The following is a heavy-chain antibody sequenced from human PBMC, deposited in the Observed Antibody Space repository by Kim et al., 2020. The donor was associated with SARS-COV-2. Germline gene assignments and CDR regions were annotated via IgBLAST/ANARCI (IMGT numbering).Heavy chain of an antibody. J-gene: IGHJ4*02. CDR3: TRWCSGGSCYFDY. V-gene: IGHV3-73*01. Sequence: YAASVKGRFTISRDDSKNTAYLQMNSLKTEDTAVYYCTRWCSGGSCYFDYWGQGTLVTVSS. D-gene: IGHD2-15*01.